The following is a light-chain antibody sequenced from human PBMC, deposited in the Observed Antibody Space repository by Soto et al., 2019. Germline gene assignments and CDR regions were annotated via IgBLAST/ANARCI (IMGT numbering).Light chain of an antibody. J-gene: IGKJ2*01. CDR1: QSVSSSY. V-gene: IGKV3-20*01. CDR3: QQYGGSPPYT. CDR2: GAS. Sequence: EIVLTQSPGTLSLSPGERATLSCRASQSVSSSYLTWYQQKPGQAPRLLIYGASSRATGIPDRFSGSWSGTEFTLTNSRLEPEDFAVYYCQQYGGSPPYTFGHGTKMEIK.